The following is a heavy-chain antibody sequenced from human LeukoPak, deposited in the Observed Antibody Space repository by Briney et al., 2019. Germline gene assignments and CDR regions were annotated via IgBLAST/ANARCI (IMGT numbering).Heavy chain of an antibody. V-gene: IGHV3-7*01. CDR3: ATTIRDSPWDY. CDR2: IKKDGSIK. J-gene: IGHJ4*02. D-gene: IGHD5-12*01. CDR1: GFTFSTYW. Sequence: GGSLRLSCAASGFTFSTYWMSWVRQAPGKGLEWVANIKKDGSIKYYVDSVKGRFTISRDNAKNSLYLQLNSLRAGDTAVYYCATTIRDSPWDYWGQGTLDSVSS.